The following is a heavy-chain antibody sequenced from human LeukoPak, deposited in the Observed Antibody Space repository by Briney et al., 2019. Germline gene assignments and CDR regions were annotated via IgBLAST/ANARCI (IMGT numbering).Heavy chain of an antibody. CDR2: IYYSGST. V-gene: IGHV4-59*08. J-gene: IGHJ4*02. Sequence: SETLSLTCTVSGGSISSYYWSWIRQPPGKGLEWIGYIYYSGSTHYNPSLKSRVTISVDTSKNQFSLKLSSVTAADTAVYYCARAPTLWYSSSWFDYWGQGTLVTVSS. CDR1: GGSISSYY. D-gene: IGHD6-13*01. CDR3: ARAPTLWYSSSWFDY.